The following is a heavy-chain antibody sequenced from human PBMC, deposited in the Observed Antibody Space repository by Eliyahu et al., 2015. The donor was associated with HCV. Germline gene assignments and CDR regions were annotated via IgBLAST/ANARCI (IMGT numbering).Heavy chain of an antibody. V-gene: IGHV3-30*17. CDR2: ISIDGATT. D-gene: IGHD3-10*01. CDR1: GFTFSHYL. CDR3: ARDGLLGVNDYFDY. Sequence: QVQLVESGGGVVQPGRSLRLSCAASGFTFSHYLLPWVRQAPGKGLEWVAVISIDGATTYYADSVRGRFTISRDNSKDTLYLEMTRLSTDDTAVYYCARDGLLGVNDYFDYWGQGTLVTVSS. J-gene: IGHJ4*02.